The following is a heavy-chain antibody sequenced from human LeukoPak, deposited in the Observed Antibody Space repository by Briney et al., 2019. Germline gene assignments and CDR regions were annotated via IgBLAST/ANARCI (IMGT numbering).Heavy chain of an antibody. CDR1: GFPFRSLW. CDR2: VNGDGTNT. V-gene: IGHV3-74*01. J-gene: IGHJ4*02. CDR3: ARKYYGSGSYYVDY. D-gene: IGHD3-10*01. Sequence: GGSLRLSCAASGFPFRSLWMYWVRQAPGKGLVWVSRVNGDGTNTIYADSMKGRFTISRDNAKNTVSLQMDSLGAEDTAVYYCARKYYGSGSYYVDYWGQGTLVTVSS.